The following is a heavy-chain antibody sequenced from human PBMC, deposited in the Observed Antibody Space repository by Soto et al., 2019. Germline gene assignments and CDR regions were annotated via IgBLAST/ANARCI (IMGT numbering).Heavy chain of an antibody. CDR2: ISYDGSNK. J-gene: IGHJ4*02. Sequence: LRLSCAASGFTFSSYGMHWVRQAPGKGLEWVAVISYDGSNKYYADSVKGRFTISRDNSKNTLYLQMNSLRAEDTAVYYCAKDGPYSSGWYGGFGYWGQGTLVTVSS. D-gene: IGHD6-19*01. CDR3: AKDGPYSSGWYGGFGY. CDR1: GFTFSSYG. V-gene: IGHV3-30*18.